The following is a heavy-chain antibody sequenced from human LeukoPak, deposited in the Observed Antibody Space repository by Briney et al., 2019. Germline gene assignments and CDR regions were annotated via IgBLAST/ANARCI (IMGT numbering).Heavy chain of an antibody. CDR1: GGSISSYY. CDR2: IYASGST. Sequence: PSETLSLTCTVYGGSISSYYWSWIRQPPGRGLEWVGYIYASGSTTYNPSLKSRVAISIDTSKNQFPLRLSSVTAADTAVYYCARRATMLAGGYFDYWGQGTLVSVSS. V-gene: IGHV4-4*09. D-gene: IGHD5-12*01. J-gene: IGHJ4*02. CDR3: ARRATMLAGGYFDY.